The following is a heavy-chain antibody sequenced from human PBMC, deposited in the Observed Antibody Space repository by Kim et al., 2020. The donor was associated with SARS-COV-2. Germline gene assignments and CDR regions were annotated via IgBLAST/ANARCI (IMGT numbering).Heavy chain of an antibody. D-gene: IGHD3-22*01. V-gene: IGHV3-21*01. CDR2: ISSSSSYI. CDR3: AREGIVVVIDDAFDI. J-gene: IGHJ3*02. CDR1: GFTFSSYS. Sequence: GGSLRLSCAASGFTFSSYSMNWVRQAPGKGLEWVSSISSSSSYIYYADSVKGRFTISRDNAKNSLYLQMNSLRAEDTAVYYCAREGIVVVIDDAFDIWGQGTMVTVSS.